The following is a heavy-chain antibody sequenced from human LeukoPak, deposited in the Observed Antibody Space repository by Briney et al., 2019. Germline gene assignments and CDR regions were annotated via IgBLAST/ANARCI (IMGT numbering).Heavy chain of an antibody. CDR3: AKDRAIDCSSTTCYAIFDY. J-gene: IGHJ4*02. Sequence: GGSLRLSCAASGFTFSSYGMHWVRQAPGKGLGWVAFIRYDGSNKYYADSVKGRFTISRDNSKNTLYLQMNSLRAEDTAVYYCAKDRAIDCSSTTCYAIFDYWGQGTLVTVSS. CDR2: IRYDGSNK. D-gene: IGHD2-2*01. CDR1: GFTFSSYG. V-gene: IGHV3-30*02.